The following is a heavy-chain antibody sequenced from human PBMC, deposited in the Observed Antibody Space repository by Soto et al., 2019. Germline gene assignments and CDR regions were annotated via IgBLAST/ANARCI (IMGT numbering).Heavy chain of an antibody. CDR2: ISGSGGGT. Sequence: LRLSCAASGFTFNNFAMNWVRQTPLKGLEWVSIISGSGGGTSYADSVKGRFTISRDNSKSTLYLQMNSLRAEDTAVYYCAKDSRGQAAMKGASFDPWGQGTLVTVSS. CDR1: GFTFNNFA. CDR3: AKDSRGQAAMKGASFDP. J-gene: IGHJ5*02. V-gene: IGHV3-23*01. D-gene: IGHD2-2*01.